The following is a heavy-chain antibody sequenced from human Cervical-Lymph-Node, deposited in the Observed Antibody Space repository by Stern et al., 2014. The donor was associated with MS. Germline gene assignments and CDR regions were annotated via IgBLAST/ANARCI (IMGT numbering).Heavy chain of an antibody. CDR2: IIPMYDAP. Sequence: MQLVQSGAEVKKPGSSVKVSCKTSGDNFINHAFTWVRQAPGQGLEWMGGIIPMYDAPNYAQKLLGRGTITSDPSTNTVYMELSSLRSEDTAMFYCARSFRHYYDSSGYPDALDMWGQGTMVTVSS. V-gene: IGHV1-69*01. CDR1: GDNFINHA. CDR3: ARSFRHYYDSSGYPDALDM. J-gene: IGHJ3*02. D-gene: IGHD3-22*01.